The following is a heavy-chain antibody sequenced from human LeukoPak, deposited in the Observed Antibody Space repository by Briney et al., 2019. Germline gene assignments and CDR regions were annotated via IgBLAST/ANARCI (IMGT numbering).Heavy chain of an antibody. V-gene: IGHV1-69*04. D-gene: IGHD1-20*01. CDR3: ARGPITAETSFDY. CDR2: IIPIFGIA. Sequence: SSVKVSCKASGGTFSSYAISWVRQAPGQGLEWMGRIIPIFGIANYAQKFQGRVTITADKSTSTAYMELSSLRSEDTAVYYCARGPITAETSFDYWGQGTLVTVSS. J-gene: IGHJ4*02. CDR1: GGTFSSYA.